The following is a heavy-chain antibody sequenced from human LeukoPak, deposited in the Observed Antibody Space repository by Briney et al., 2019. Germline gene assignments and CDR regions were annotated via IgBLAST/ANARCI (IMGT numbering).Heavy chain of an antibody. J-gene: IGHJ6*03. Sequence: GGSLRLSCAASGFTFDDYAMHWVRQAPGKGLEWVSLISWDGGSTYYADSVKGRFTISRDNSKNSLYLQMNSLRAEDTALYYCAKDGAVAGTAGGYYYYYYMDVWGKGTTVTVSS. V-gene: IGHV3-43D*03. CDR1: GFTFDDYA. CDR2: ISWDGGST. CDR3: AKDGAVAGTAGGYYYYYYMDV. D-gene: IGHD6-19*01.